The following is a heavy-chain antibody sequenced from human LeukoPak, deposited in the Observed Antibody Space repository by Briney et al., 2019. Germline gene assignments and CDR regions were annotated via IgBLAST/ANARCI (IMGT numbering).Heavy chain of an antibody. CDR3: ARLPPYYYDSSGYY. D-gene: IGHD3-22*01. V-gene: IGHV4-38-2*01. CDR1: GYSISSGYY. J-gene: IGHJ4*02. CDR2: IYYSGST. Sequence: SETLSLTCAVSGYSISSGYYWGWIRQPPGKGLEWIGSIYYSGSTYYNPSLKSRVTISVDTSKNQFSLKLSSVTAADTAVYYCARLPPYYYDSSGYYWGQGTLVTVSS.